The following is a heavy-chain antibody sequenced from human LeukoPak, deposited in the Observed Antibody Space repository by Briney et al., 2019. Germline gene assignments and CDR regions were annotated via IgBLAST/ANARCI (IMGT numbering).Heavy chain of an antibody. Sequence: GGSLRLSCAASGLTFRTHWMNWVRQAPGKGLEWVANIKPDGSETYYVDSVKGRFTVTRDNAQSSLHLQMDSLRGEDTAVYYCLAGGGYWGQGTLVTVSS. D-gene: IGHD3-10*01. CDR2: IKPDGSET. CDR1: GLTFRTHW. CDR3: LAGGGY. V-gene: IGHV3-7*01. J-gene: IGHJ4*02.